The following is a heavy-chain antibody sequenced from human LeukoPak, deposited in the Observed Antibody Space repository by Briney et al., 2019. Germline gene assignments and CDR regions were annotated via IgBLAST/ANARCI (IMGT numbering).Heavy chain of an antibody. J-gene: IGHJ4*02. D-gene: IGHD3-16*01. CDR1: GFTFSSYA. Sequence: PGRSLRLSCAASGFTFSSYAMHWVRQAPGKGLEWVAVISNDGSNKYYADSVKGRFTISRDNSKNTLYLQMNSLRAEGTAVYYCARDLYYDYVWGSPDYWGQGTLVTVSS. CDR2: ISNDGSNK. V-gene: IGHV3-30*04. CDR3: ARDLYYDYVWGSPDY.